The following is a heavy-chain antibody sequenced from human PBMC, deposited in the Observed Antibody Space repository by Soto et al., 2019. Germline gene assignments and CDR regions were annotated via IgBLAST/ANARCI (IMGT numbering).Heavy chain of an antibody. J-gene: IGHJ4*02. CDR3: ARDFSTLYGDFPY. CDR1: GFTFSDYY. CDR2: ISSSGSTI. D-gene: IGHD4-17*01. V-gene: IGHV3-11*01. Sequence: PVGSLRLSCAASGFTFSDYYMSWVRQAPGKGLEWVSYISSSGSTIYYADSVKGRFTISRDNAKNSLYLQMNSLRAEDTAVYYCARDFSTLYGDFPYWGQGTLVTVSS.